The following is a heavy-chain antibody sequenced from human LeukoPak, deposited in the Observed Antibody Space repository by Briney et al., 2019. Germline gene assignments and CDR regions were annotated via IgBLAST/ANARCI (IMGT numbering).Heavy chain of an antibody. CDR3: AKAQWGTVVGAFEI. D-gene: IGHD3-22*01. V-gene: IGHV3-23*01. CDR2: VGTSADT. Sequence: GGSLRLSCLASGFTFSSYAMDWVRQAPGQGLQWVSAVGTSADTYYADSVKGRFTISRDNSKNTLYLQMNSLRAEDTAVYYCAKAQWGTVVGAFEIWGQGTMVTVSS. J-gene: IGHJ3*02. CDR1: GFTFSSYA.